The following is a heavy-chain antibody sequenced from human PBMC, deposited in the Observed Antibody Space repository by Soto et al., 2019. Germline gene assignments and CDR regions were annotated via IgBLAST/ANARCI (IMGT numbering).Heavy chain of an antibody. J-gene: IGHJ4*02. CDR2: IYPGDSNT. CDR1: GYTFTTHW. CDR3: ARQTGSPAPFDF. V-gene: IGHV5-51*01. Sequence: PGESLKISCKGSGYTFTTHWIGWVRQMPGKGLEWMGIIYPGDSNTRYSPSFQGQVTISADKSISTAYLQWSSLKASFTAMYYCARQTGSPAPFDFWGQGTLVTVSS. D-gene: IGHD1-1*01.